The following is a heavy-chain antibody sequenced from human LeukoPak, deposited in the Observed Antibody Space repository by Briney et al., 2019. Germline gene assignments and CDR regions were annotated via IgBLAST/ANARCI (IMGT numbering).Heavy chain of an antibody. Sequence: ASVKVSCKASGYTFPSYSIHWVRQAPGQGLEWMGRINPNSGGTNYAQKFQGRVTMTRDTSISTAYMELSRLRSDDTAVYYCARSLCTNGVCYTRLGDYWGQGTLVTVSS. D-gene: IGHD2-8*01. CDR3: ARSLCTNGVCYTRLGDY. V-gene: IGHV1-2*06. J-gene: IGHJ4*02. CDR1: GYTFPSYS. CDR2: INPNSGGT.